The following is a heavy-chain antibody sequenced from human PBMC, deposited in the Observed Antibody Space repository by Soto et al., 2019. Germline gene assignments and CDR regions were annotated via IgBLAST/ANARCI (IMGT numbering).Heavy chain of an antibody. J-gene: IGHJ6*02. CDR3: ARDSATSCYQACLYYGMDV. CDR2: IYYSGST. Sequence: SETLSLTCTVSGGSISSSSYYWGWIRQPPGKGLEWIGSIYYSGSTYYNPSLKSRVTISVDTSKNQFSLKLSSVTAADTAVYYCARDSATSCYQACLYYGMDVWGQGTTVTVSS. V-gene: IGHV4-39*02. CDR1: GGSISSSSYY. D-gene: IGHD2-2*01.